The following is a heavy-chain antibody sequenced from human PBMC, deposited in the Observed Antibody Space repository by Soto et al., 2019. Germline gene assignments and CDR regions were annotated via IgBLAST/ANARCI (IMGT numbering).Heavy chain of an antibody. D-gene: IGHD3-3*01. V-gene: IGHV4-39*01. J-gene: IGHJ4*02. CDR2: IYYRGNA. CDR3: ARLEGLATVSYYFDF. Sequence: SETLSLTCSVSDDSINSDKYYWGWIRQPPGKGLEWIGGIYYRGNAYYNPPLQTRVTISLHKSRSQFSLKLNSVTAADSAVYFCARLEGLATVSYYFDFWGPGALVTVSS. CDR1: DDSINSDKYY.